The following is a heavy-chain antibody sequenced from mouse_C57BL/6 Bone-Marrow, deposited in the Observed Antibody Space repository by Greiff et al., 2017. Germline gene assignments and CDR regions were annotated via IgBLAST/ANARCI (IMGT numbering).Heavy chain of an antibody. Sequence: EVQLVESGGGLVKPGGSLKLSCAASGFTFSSYTMSWVRQTPETRLQWVAAISGGGGNTYYPDSVKGRFTISIDNDKNILYLQMSSLRSEDTALDYCSRQMITVQATKYFDVWGTGTTVTVSS. CDR2: ISGGGGNT. CDR1: GFTFSSYT. D-gene: IGHD1-1*01. J-gene: IGHJ1*03. V-gene: IGHV5-9*01. CDR3: SRQMITVQATKYFDV.